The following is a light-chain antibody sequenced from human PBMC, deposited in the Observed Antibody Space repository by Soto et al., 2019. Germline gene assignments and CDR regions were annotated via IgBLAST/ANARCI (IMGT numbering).Light chain of an antibody. V-gene: IGKV3-15*01. CDR1: QSVSSN. Sequence: EIVMTQSPATLSVSPGERATLSCRASQSVSSNLAWYQQNPGQAPRLLIYGASTRATGIPARFSGSGSGTEFTLTISSLQSEDFAVYYCQQYNNWPRTFGHGTKVEIK. CDR3: QQYNNWPRT. J-gene: IGKJ1*01. CDR2: GAS.